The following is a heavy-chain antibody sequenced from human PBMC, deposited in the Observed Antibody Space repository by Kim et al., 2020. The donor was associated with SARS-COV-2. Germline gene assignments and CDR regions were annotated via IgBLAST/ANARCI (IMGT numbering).Heavy chain of an antibody. CDR2: IYYSGST. Sequence: SETLSLTCTVSGGSISSSSYYWGWIRQPPGKGLEWIGSIYYSGSTYYNLSLKSRVTVSVDTSKYQFSLKLSSVTAADTAVYYCASGVIGWGPMEGEAWFDPWGQGTLVTVSS. J-gene: IGHJ5*02. V-gene: IGHV4-39*01. CDR1: GGSISSSSYY. CDR3: ASGVIGWGPMEGEAWFDP. D-gene: IGHD3-16*02.